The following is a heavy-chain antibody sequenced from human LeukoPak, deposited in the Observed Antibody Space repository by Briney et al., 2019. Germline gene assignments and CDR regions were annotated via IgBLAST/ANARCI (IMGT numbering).Heavy chain of an antibody. CDR1: GFTVSSNY. J-gene: IGHJ5*02. CDR2: IYSSGNT. V-gene: IGHV3-66*01. Sequence: GGSLRLSCAASGFTVSSNYMSWVRQAPGKGLEWVSVIYSSGNTYYTDSVKGRFTISRDNSKNTLYLQMNSLRAEDTAVYYCAKEDSNYVGNWFDPWGQGTLVTVSS. CDR3: AKEDSNYVGNWFDP. D-gene: IGHD4-4*01.